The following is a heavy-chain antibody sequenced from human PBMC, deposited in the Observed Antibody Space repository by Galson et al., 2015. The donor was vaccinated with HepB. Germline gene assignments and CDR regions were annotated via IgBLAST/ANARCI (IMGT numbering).Heavy chain of an antibody. CDR3: AREGGFRTRDAFDI. V-gene: IGHV1-18*01. CDR2: ISAYNGNI. CDR1: GYTFTSYG. D-gene: IGHD3-16*01. Sequence: SVKVSCKASGYTFTSYGISWVRQAPGQGLEWMGWISAYNGNINYAQKLQGRVTMTTDTSTSTAYMELRSLRSDDTAVYYCAREGGFRTRDAFDIWGQGTMVTVSS. J-gene: IGHJ3*02.